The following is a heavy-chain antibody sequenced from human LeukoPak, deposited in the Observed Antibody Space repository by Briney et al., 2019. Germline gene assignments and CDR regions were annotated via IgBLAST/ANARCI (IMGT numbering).Heavy chain of an antibody. V-gene: IGHV1-18*01. CDR1: GYTFTSYG. J-gene: IGHJ4*02. D-gene: IGHD3-10*01. CDR2: ISAYNGNT. CDR3: ARESRKLWFGDSIPPFFDY. Sequence: ASVKVSCKASGYTFTSYGISWVRQAPGQGLEWMGWISAYNGNTNYAQKLQGRVTMTTDTSTSTAYMELRSLRSEDTAVYYCARESRKLWFGDSIPPFFDYWGQGTLVTVSS.